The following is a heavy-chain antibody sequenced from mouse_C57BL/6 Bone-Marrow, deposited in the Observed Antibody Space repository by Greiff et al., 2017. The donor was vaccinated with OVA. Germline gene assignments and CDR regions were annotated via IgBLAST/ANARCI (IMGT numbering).Heavy chain of an antibody. J-gene: IGHJ4*01. CDR3: ARSGITTVEGDFAMDY. D-gene: IGHD1-1*01. V-gene: IGHV1-55*01. Sequence: QVQLKQSGAELVKPGASVKMSCKASGYTFTSYWITWVKQRPGQGLEWIGDLYPGSGRTNYNEKLKSKATLTVDTSSSTSYMQLRVLTSEDSAVYYCARSGITTVEGDFAMDYWGQGTSVTVSS. CDR1: GYTFTSYW. CDR2: LYPGSGRT.